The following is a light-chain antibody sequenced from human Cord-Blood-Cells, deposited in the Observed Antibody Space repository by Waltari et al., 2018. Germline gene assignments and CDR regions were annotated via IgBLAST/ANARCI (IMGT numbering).Light chain of an antibody. CDR2: EGS. V-gene: IGLV2-23*01. J-gene: IGLJ3*02. CDR1: SSDVGSYNL. CDR3: CSYAGSSTLV. Sequence: QSALTQPAPVSGSPGQSITISCTGTSSDVGSYNLVSWYQPHPGKAPKLMIYEGSKRPSGVSNRFSGSKSGNTASLTISGLQAEDEADYYCCSYAGSSTLVFGGGTKLTVL.